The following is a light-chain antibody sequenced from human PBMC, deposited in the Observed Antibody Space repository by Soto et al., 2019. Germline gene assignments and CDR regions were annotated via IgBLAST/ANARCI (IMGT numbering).Light chain of an antibody. CDR1: QPVXKNY. J-gene: IGKJ5*01. V-gene: IGKV3-20*01. CDR2: PAS. CDR3: QQYAVAPRT. Sequence: EIVLTQSPFPLSLSLGEGATLSCRASQPVXKNYSAWYQQKAGQAPRLGXDPASTRATGSPDRLSGSGSGTDFTLTISRPEPEDFAVFYCQQYAVAPRTFGQGTRLEIK.